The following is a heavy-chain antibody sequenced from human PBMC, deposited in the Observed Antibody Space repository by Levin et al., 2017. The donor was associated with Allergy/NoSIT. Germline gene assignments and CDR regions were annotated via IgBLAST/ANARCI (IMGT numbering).Heavy chain of an antibody. CDR1: GFTFSSYG. J-gene: IGHJ4*02. CDR2: ISYDGSNK. Sequence: GGSLRLSCAASGFTFSSYGMHWVRQAPGKGLEWVAVISYDGSNKYYADSVKGRFTISRDNSKNTLYLQMNSLRAEDTAVYYCAKDHEKQWLVTQFDYWGQGTLVTVSS. V-gene: IGHV3-30*18. CDR3: AKDHEKQWLVTQFDY. D-gene: IGHD6-19*01.